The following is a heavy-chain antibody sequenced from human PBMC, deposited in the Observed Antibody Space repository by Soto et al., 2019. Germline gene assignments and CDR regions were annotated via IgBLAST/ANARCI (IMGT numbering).Heavy chain of an antibody. J-gene: IGHJ4*02. CDR2: ITGSGGGT. V-gene: IGHV3-23*01. D-gene: IGHD6-13*01. Sequence: EVQLLEAGGGLVQPGGSLRLSCAASGFTFSNYAMTWVRQAPGKGLEWVSVITGSGGGTYFVDSVKGRFTISRDTSKNTVYLQMNTLRAADTAVYYCAKRPITAAGFAYWGQGTLVTVSS. CDR3: AKRPITAAGFAY. CDR1: GFTFSNYA.